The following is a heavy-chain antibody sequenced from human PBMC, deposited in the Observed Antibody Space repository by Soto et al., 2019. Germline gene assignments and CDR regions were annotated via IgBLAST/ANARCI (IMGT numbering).Heavy chain of an antibody. D-gene: IGHD5-12*01. J-gene: IGHJ4*02. CDR2: VLYNGDT. V-gene: IGHV4-59*01. Sequence: QVQLQESGPGLVKPSVTLSLTCTVSGDSISNYYCSWIRQSPEKGLEWIGYVLYNGDTKYNPSLKSRVTIAMDRSKNQFSLKLTSVTTADTAVYSCAKANSGSGSFDRWGQGTLVTVSS. CDR3: AKANSGSGSFDR. CDR1: GDSISNYY.